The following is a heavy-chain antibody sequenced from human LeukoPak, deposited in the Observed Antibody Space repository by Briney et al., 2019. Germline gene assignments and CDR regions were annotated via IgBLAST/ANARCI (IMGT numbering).Heavy chain of an antibody. Sequence: ASVKVSFKASRYTFTSYGISWVRQAPGQGLEWMGWISAYNGNTNYAQKLQGRVTMPAHTSTSTAYMELRSLRSDDTAVYYCGRAVEDIVVVVAIDYWGQGTLVTVSS. V-gene: IGHV1-18*01. CDR3: GRAVEDIVVVVAIDY. CDR1: RYTFTSYG. D-gene: IGHD2-15*01. CDR2: ISAYNGNT. J-gene: IGHJ4*02.